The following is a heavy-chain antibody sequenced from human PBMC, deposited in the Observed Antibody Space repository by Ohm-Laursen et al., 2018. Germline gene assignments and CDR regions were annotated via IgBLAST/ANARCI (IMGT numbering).Heavy chain of an antibody. V-gene: IGHV3-48*01. J-gene: IGHJ4*02. Sequence: SLRLSCTASGFTFSSNSMNWVRQAPGKGLEWVSYISSQSVTIYYADPVKGRFTISRDNAKDSLYLQMNSLRAEDTAVYYCATDRFLGFWGQGTLVTVSS. CDR1: GFTFSSNS. CDR2: ISSQSVTI. CDR3: ATDRFLGF. D-gene: IGHD3-3*01.